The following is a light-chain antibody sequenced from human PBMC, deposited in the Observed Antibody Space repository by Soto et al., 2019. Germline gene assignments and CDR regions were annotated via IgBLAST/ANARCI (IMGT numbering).Light chain of an antibody. CDR1: QSSSSY. CDR2: AAS. CDR3: QQSYSTPRT. V-gene: IGKV1-39*01. J-gene: IGKJ4*01. Sequence: DIQMTQSPSSLSASVGDRVTITCRASQSSSSYLNWYQQKPGKAPKLLIYAASNLQSGVPSRFSGSGSGTDFTLTISSLQPEDFATYYCQQSYSTPRTFGGGTKVEIK.